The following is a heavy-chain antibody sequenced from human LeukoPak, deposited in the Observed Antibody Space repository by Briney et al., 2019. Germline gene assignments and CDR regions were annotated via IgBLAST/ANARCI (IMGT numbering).Heavy chain of an antibody. Sequence: EGSLRLSCAASGFTLSSYWMGWVRQAPGKGLEWVANIKQDGSEKYYVDSVKGRFTISRDNAKNSLYLQMNRLRVEDTAVYYCARIRFGESYAPKSYYYYYMDVWGIGTTVTISS. J-gene: IGHJ6*03. V-gene: IGHV3-7*01. CDR1: GFTLSSYW. CDR3: ARIRFGESYAPKSYYYYYMDV. D-gene: IGHD3-10*01. CDR2: IKQDGSEK.